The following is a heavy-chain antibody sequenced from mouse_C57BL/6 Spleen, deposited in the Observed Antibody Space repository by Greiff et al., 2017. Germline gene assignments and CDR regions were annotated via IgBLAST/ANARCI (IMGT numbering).Heavy chain of an antibody. Sequence: EVPQVESGGGLVQPGGSLSLSCAASGFTFTDYYMSWVRQPPGKALEWLGFIRNKSNGYTTEYSASVKCRFTISRDNSQCILYLQMNALIAEDSATYYCASPQTGTWFSYWGQSTLVTFSA. CDR2: IRNKSNGYTT. CDR3: ASPQTGTWFSY. J-gene: IGHJ3*01. D-gene: IGHD4-1*01. V-gene: IGHV7-3*01. CDR1: GFTFTDYY.